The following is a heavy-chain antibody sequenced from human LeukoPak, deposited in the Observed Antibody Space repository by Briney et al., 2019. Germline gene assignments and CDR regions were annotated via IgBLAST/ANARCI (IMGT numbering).Heavy chain of an antibody. D-gene: IGHD3-10*01. CDR1: GLPVRNNY. CDR3: ATGERMVRGDGVDY. J-gene: IGHJ4*02. CDR2: IYSGGST. Sequence: GGSLRLSCAASGLPVRNNYMSWVRQAPGKGLEWVSVIYSGGSTYYADSVKGRFTISRDNSKNTLYLQMNSLRAEDTAVYFCATGERMVRGDGVDYWGQGTLVTVSS. V-gene: IGHV3-66*01.